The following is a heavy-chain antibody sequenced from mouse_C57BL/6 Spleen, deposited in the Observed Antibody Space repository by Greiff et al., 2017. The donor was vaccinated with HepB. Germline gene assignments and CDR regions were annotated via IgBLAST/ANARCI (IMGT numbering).Heavy chain of an antibody. Sequence: QVQLQQPGAELVRPGSSVKLSYKASGYTFTSYWMHWVKQRPIQGLEWIGNIDPSDSETHYNQKFKDKATLTVDKSSSTAYMQLSSLTSEDSAVYYCARENWDRDFDYWGQGTTLTVSS. J-gene: IGHJ2*01. D-gene: IGHD4-1*01. CDR2: IDPSDSET. CDR1: GYTFTSYW. CDR3: ARENWDRDFDY. V-gene: IGHV1-52*01.